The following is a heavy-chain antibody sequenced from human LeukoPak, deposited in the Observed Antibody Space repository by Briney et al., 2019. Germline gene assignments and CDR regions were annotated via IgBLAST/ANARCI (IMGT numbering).Heavy chain of an antibody. D-gene: IGHD3-10*01. J-gene: IGHJ3*02. CDR1: GFTFSSYA. Sequence: PGGSLRLSCAASGFTFSSYAMSWVRQAPGKGLEWVSAISGTGGSTYYADSVKGRFTVSSDDAKNTVYLQMNSLTAEDTAVYYCAKDKGSWDAFDIWGHGTMVTVSS. CDR3: AKDKGSWDAFDI. V-gene: IGHV3-23*01. CDR2: ISGTGGST.